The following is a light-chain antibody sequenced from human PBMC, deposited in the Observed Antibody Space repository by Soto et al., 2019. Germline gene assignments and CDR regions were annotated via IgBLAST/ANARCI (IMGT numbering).Light chain of an antibody. J-gene: IGKJ3*01. V-gene: IGKV1D-12*01. CDR1: QGIGNW. Sequence: DLQMTQSPSSVSTFVGDRVTVTCRASQGIGNWLAWYQQKPGQAPKLLIYSVSTLQSRVPVRFIGSGSGTDFILTISSLRPEDVATYYCQQANSFPVTFGPGTKVDI. CDR3: QQANSFPVT. CDR2: SVS.